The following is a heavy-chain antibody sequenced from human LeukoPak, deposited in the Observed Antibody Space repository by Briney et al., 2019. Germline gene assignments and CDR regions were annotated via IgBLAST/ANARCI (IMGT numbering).Heavy chain of an antibody. D-gene: IGHD1-14*01. Sequence: GGSLRLSCAASGVTGGSKYMTWVRQAPGKGLEWVSVIYAGGSTDYSESVKGRFTISRDNSKNTLYLQMNSLRAEDTAVYYCATGNQPDYYNYYGMDVWGQGTTVTVSS. V-gene: IGHV3-66*01. CDR2: IYAGGST. J-gene: IGHJ6*02. CDR3: ATGNQPDYYNYYGMDV. CDR1: GVTGGSKY.